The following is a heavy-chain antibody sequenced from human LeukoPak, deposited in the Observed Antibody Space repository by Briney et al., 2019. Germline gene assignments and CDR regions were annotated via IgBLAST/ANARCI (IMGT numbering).Heavy chain of an antibody. Sequence: ASVKVSCKASGYTFTSYGISWVRQAPGQGLEWMGWISAYNGNTNYAQKLQGRVNMTTDTSTSTAYMELRSLRSDDTAVYYCARDYYGSGSYPWFDPWGQGTLVTVSS. J-gene: IGHJ5*02. D-gene: IGHD3-10*01. CDR1: GYTFTSYG. V-gene: IGHV1-18*01. CDR2: ISAYNGNT. CDR3: ARDYYGSGSYPWFDP.